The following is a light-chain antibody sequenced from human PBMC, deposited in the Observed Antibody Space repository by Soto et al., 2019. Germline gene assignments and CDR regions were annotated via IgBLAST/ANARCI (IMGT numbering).Light chain of an antibody. Sequence: SVLTQPPSVSAAPGQDGTISCSGSSSNLAYNSLSWYQQLPGTAPKLLIYDDNKRPSGIPARFSGSKSGTSATLGITGLETGDEADYYCGAWDDSLNVYVFGSGTKVTVL. CDR1: SSNLAYNS. CDR3: GAWDDSLNVYV. J-gene: IGLJ1*01. V-gene: IGLV1-51*01. CDR2: DDN.